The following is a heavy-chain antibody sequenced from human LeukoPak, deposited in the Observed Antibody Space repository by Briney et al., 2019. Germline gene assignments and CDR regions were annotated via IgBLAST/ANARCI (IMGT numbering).Heavy chain of an antibody. CDR1: GFTVNSNY. J-gene: IGHJ3*02. CDR3: ARDLHSSSSWYDAFDI. CDR2: IWSDGSSK. V-gene: IGHV3-33*08. D-gene: IGHD6-13*01. Sequence: GGSLRLSCGASGFTVNSNYMHWVRQAPGKGLEWVALIWSDGSSKYYADAVKGRFTISRDNSKNTLYLQMNSLRAEDTAVYYCARDLHSSSSWYDAFDIWGQGTLVTVSS.